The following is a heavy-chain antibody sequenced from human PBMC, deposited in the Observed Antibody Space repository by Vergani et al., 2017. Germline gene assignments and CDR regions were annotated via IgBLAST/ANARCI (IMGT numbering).Heavy chain of an antibody. Sequence: EVQLVESGGGVVRPGGSLRLSCAASGFTFDDYGMSWVRQAPGKGLEWVSGINWNGGSTGYADSVKGRFTISRDNAKNTLYLQMNSLRAEDTAVYYCAKHWNYEANFDYWGQGTLVTVSS. V-gene: IGHV3-20*04. J-gene: IGHJ4*02. CDR3: AKHWNYEANFDY. CDR2: INWNGGST. CDR1: GFTFDDYG. D-gene: IGHD1-7*01.